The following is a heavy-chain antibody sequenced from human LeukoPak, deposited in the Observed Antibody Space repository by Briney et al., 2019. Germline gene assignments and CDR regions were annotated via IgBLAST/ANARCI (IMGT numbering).Heavy chain of an antibody. CDR3: ARQDYDYVWGSYRF. V-gene: IGHV4-39*01. Sequence: SETLSLTCAVSGYSISSSSYYWGWIRQPPGKGLEWIGGIYYSGSTYYNPSLKSRVTISVDTSKNQFSLKLSSVTAADTAVYYCARQDYDYVWGSYRFWGQGTLVTVSS. J-gene: IGHJ4*02. CDR2: IYYSGST. D-gene: IGHD3-16*02. CDR1: GYSISSSSYY.